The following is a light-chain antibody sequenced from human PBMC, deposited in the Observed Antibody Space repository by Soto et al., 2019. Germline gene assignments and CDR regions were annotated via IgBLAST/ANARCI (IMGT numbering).Light chain of an antibody. J-gene: IGKJ1*01. CDR1: QSVSRN. CDR2: GVS. V-gene: IGKV3-15*01. Sequence: EIVMTQSPATLSVSPGERATLFCRASQSVSRNLAWHQQKPGQAPRPLIYGVSTRATGVPARFSGSGSGTEFTLTISSLQSEDFAVYYCQQYYYWPPWTFGQGTKVEIK. CDR3: QQYYYWPPWT.